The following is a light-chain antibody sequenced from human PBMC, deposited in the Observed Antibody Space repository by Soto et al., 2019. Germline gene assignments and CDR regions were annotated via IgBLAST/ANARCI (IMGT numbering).Light chain of an antibody. J-gene: IGLJ3*02. CDR1: SSDVGGYNY. V-gene: IGLV2-8*01. CDR2: EVT. Sequence: QSALTQPPSASGSPGQSVTISCTGTSSDVGGYNYVSWYQQYPGRAPKLMIYEVTKRPSGVPDLFSVSKSGNTASLTASGLQAEDEADYYCSSYAAPNIFYFVFGGATQATVL. CDR3: SSYAAPNIFYFV.